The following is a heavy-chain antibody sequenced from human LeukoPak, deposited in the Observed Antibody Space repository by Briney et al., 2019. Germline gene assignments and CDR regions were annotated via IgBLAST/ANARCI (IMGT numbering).Heavy chain of an antibody. Sequence: GGSLRLSCAASGFTFSSYAMSWVRQAPGKGLEWVSYISSSSSTIYYADSVKGRFTISRDNAKNSLYLQMNSLRDEDTAVYYCARIAAAGTGPGDYWGQGTLVTVSS. D-gene: IGHD6-13*01. J-gene: IGHJ4*02. V-gene: IGHV3-48*02. CDR2: ISSSSSTI. CDR1: GFTFSSYA. CDR3: ARIAAAGTGPGDY.